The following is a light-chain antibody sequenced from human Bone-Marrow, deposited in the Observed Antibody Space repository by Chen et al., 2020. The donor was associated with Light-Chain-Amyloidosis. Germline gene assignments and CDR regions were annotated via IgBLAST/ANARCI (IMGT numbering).Light chain of an antibody. CDR3: QVWDRSSDRPV. V-gene: IGLV3-21*02. J-gene: IGLJ3*02. CDR1: NIGSTS. CDR2: DDG. Sequence: SYVLTQPSSAAVAAGQTATMACGGNNIGSTSVHWYQQTPGQAPLLVVYDDGDRPPGIPDRLAGCNSGNTTTLTISRVEAGEEADYYCQVWDRSSDRPVFGGGTKLTVL.